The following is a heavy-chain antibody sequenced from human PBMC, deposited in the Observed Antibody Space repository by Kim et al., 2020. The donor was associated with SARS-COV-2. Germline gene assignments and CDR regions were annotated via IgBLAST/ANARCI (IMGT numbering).Heavy chain of an antibody. Sequence: GGSLRLSCVASGFTFTTYAMNWVRQAPGKGLEWVSGISGGGGSTYYADSVKGRFTISRDSSKNTLYLQMSSLRAENTAVYYCAKELRMTTQTSGWDFFDNWGQGTLVTVSS. CDR2: ISGGGGST. CDR1: GFTFTTYA. D-gene: IGHD4-17*01. V-gene: IGHV3-23*01. CDR3: AKELRMTTQTSGWDFFDN. J-gene: IGHJ4*02.